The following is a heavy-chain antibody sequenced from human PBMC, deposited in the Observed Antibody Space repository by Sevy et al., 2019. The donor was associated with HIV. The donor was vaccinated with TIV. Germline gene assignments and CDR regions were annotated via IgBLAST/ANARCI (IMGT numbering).Heavy chain of an antibody. CDR3: ARGIASAVLDY. CDR1: GFTFSSYA. D-gene: IGHD6-13*01. Sequence: GGSLRLSCAASGFTFSSYAMNWVRQAPGKGLEWVSSITSSRTTIYYADSVKGRFTISRDKAKASVYLQMNSVRDEDTAVYYCARGIASAVLDYWGQGTLVTVSS. V-gene: IGHV3-48*02. J-gene: IGHJ4*02. CDR2: ITSSRTTI.